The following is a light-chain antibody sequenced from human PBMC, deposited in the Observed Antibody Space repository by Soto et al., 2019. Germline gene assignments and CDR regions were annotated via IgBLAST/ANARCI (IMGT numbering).Light chain of an antibody. CDR1: QSVSSS. Sequence: EIVLTQSPGTLSLSPGERATLSCRASQSVSSSLAWYQHRPGQSPRLLIYGSSTRATGTPDRFSGSGSGTDFTLTVSRLEPEDFAVYYCQQYGTSPQTFGQGTKVDIK. CDR2: GSS. V-gene: IGKV3-20*01. J-gene: IGKJ1*01. CDR3: QQYGTSPQT.